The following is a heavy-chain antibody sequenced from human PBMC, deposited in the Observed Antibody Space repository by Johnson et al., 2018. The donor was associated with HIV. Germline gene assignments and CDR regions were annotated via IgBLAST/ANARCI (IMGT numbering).Heavy chain of an antibody. CDR1: GFTFSGYG. D-gene: IGHD1-1*01. Sequence: QVQVVESGGGAVQPGKSLRLACAASGFTFSGYGMHWVRQAPGKGLEWVAVISYGGSNKYYADSMKGRSTISRDNTKNTLYLQINSLRAEDTAVYYCARVPLDDWHSDAFDIWGQGTMVTVSS. CDR2: ISYGGSNK. CDR3: ARVPLDDWHSDAFDI. J-gene: IGHJ3*02. V-gene: IGHV3-30*03.